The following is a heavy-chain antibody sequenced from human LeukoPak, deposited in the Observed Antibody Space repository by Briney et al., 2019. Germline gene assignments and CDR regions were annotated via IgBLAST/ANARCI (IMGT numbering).Heavy chain of an antibody. CDR2: ISDSRSYT. CDR1: GFTFSDYY. D-gene: IGHD5-18*01. J-gene: IGHJ4*02. Sequence: GGSLRLSCAASGFTFSDYYMSWIRQAPEKGLEWVSYISDSRSYTNYADSVKGRFTISRDNAKNSLYLQMNSLRAEDTAVYYCARSHSGYSLDYWGQGTLVTVSS. V-gene: IGHV3-11*03. CDR3: ARSHSGYSLDY.